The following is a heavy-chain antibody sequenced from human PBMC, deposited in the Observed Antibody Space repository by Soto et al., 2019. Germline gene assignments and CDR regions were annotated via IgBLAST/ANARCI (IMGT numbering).Heavy chain of an antibody. CDR1: GFLFSDSA. Sequence: GGSLRLSCAASGFLFSDSAMHWVRQASGKGLEWLGRIRSKVNSHATTYAASVRGRFAISRDDSKNTAFLQMNSLKPEDTAVYYCTRHVAYCGDDCHKFDWLDPWGQGTLVTVYS. V-gene: IGHV3-73*01. CDR3: TRHVAYCGDDCHKFDWLDP. D-gene: IGHD2-21*02. CDR2: IRSKVNSHAT. J-gene: IGHJ5*02.